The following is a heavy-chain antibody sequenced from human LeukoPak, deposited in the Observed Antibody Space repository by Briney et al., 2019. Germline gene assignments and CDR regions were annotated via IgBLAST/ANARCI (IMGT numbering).Heavy chain of an antibody. CDR3: ARAAPYYYGSGSYSWFDP. CDR1: GGTFSSYA. D-gene: IGHD3-10*01. V-gene: IGHV1-69*05. J-gene: IGHJ5*02. Sequence: GASVKVPCKASGGTFSSYAISWVRQAPGQGLEWMGGIIPIFGTANYAQKFQGRVTITTDESTSTAYMELSSLRSEDTAVYYCARAAPYYYGSGSYSWFDPWGQGTLVTVSS. CDR2: IIPIFGTA.